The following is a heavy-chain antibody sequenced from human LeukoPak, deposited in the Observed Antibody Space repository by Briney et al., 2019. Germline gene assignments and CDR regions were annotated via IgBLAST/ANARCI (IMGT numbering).Heavy chain of an antibody. Sequence: SQTLSLTCTVSGGSISSGGYYWSWIRQHPGKGLEWIGYIYYSGSTYYNPSPKSRVTISVDTPKNQFSLKLSSVTAADTAVYYCARAITYYDFWSGYYGPNYYYYYMDVWGKGTTVTVSS. J-gene: IGHJ6*03. CDR3: ARAITYYDFWSGYYGPNYYYYYMDV. V-gene: IGHV4-31*03. CDR2: IYYSGST. CDR1: GGSISSGGYY. D-gene: IGHD3-3*01.